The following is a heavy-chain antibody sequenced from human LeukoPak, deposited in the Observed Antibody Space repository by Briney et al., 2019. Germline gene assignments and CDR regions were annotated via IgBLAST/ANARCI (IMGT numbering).Heavy chain of an antibody. V-gene: IGHV3-74*01. D-gene: IGHD1-26*01. J-gene: IGHJ4*02. CDR1: GFTFSSYW. Sequence: GGSLRLSCAASGFTFSSYWMHRVRQAPGKGLVWVSRIDSNGGTINYADSVKGRFTISRDNANSMLYLQMNSLRAEDSAVYYCAKDFVGPDDYWGQGTLVTVSS. CDR2: IDSNGGTI. CDR3: AKDFVGPDDY.